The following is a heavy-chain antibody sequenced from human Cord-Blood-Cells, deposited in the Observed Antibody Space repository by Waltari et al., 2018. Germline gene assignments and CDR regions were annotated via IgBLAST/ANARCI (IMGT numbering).Heavy chain of an antibody. CDR2: INHSGSA. J-gene: IGHJ3*02. CDR3: AREHCSSTSCLRSRDI. D-gene: IGHD2-2*01. V-gene: IGHV4-34*01. Sequence: QVQLQQWGAGLLKPSETLSLTCAVYGGSFSGYYWSWLRQPPGKGLEWIGEINHSGSANYNPSLKCRVTISLDTSKNHFSLKLSSVTAADTAVYYCAREHCSSTSCLRSRDIWGQGTMVTVSS. CDR1: GGSFSGYY.